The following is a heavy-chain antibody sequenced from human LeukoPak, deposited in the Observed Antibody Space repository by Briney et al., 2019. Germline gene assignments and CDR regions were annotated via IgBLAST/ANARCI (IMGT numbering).Heavy chain of an antibody. V-gene: IGHV5-10-1*01. CDR3: ARRRDGYNYYFDY. J-gene: IGHJ4*02. CDR2: IDPSDSYT. Sequence: GESLRISCKGSGYSFTSYWISWVRQMPGKGLEWMGRIDPSDSYTNYSPSFQGHVTISADKSISTAYLQWSSLKASDTAIYYCARRRDGYNYYFDYWAQGTLVTVSS. CDR1: GYSFTSYW. D-gene: IGHD5-24*01.